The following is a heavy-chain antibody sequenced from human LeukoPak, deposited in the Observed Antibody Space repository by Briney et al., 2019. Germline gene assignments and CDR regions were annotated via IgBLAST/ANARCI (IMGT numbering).Heavy chain of an antibody. CDR1: GFTFSDYY. V-gene: IGHV3-11*01. Sequence: PGGSLRLSCAASGFTFSDYYMSWIRQAPGKGLEWVSYISSSGSTIYYADSVKGRFTISRDNAKNSLYLQMNSLRAEDTAVYYCARDGYSSGWYSGPQKNYYYGMDVWGQGTTVTVSS. D-gene: IGHD6-19*01. CDR2: ISSSGSTI. J-gene: IGHJ6*02. CDR3: ARDGYSSGWYSGPQKNYYYGMDV.